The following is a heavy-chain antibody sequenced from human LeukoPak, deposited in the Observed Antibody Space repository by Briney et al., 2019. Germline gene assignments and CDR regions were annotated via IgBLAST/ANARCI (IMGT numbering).Heavy chain of an antibody. CDR3: ARGARQLVNYYYMDV. D-gene: IGHD6-6*01. CDR1: GFAFSSYA. CDR2: ISGSGGST. V-gene: IGHV3-23*01. Sequence: PGGSLRLSCAASGFAFSSYAVSWVRQAPGKGLEWVSSISGSGGSTYYADSVKGRLTISRDNSKNTLYLQMNSLRAEDTAVYYCARGARQLVNYYYMDVWGKGTTVTASS. J-gene: IGHJ6*03.